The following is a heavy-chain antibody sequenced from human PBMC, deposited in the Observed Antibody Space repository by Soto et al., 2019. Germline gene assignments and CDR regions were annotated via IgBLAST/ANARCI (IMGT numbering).Heavy chain of an antibody. CDR3: XXXXVXXXXXXXXXXXXDA. V-gene: IGHV1-69*01. Sequence: QVQLLQSGAEVKRSGTSVKVSCKAAAGTFRSYAXXXXRXXXXQGLXWMGGIIPMFGTPNYAQNFKGRLTITADESTRTAYMELSSLRSXXTXXXXXXXXXVXXXXXXXXXXXXDAWGQGTTVTVS. CDR2: IIPMFGTP. J-gene: IGHJ6*02. CDR1: AGTFRSYA.